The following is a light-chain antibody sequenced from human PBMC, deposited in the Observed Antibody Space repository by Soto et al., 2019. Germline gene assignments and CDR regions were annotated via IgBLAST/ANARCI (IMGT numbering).Light chain of an antibody. CDR2: SNN. Sequence: QSVLTRAPSASGTPGQRVTISCSGSNSNIGGNTVNWYQQLPGTAPRLLIYSNNHRPSGVPDRFSGSKSDTSASLAISGLQSEDEGDYYCAAWDDSLGGPVFGGGTQLTVL. J-gene: IGLJ3*02. V-gene: IGLV1-44*01. CDR3: AAWDDSLGGPV. CDR1: NSNIGGNT.